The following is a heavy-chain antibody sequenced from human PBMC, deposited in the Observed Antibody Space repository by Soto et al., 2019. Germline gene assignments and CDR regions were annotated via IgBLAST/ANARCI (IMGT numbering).Heavy chain of an antibody. J-gene: IGHJ6*03. CDR3: ARDAKALIGNIYYYYYMDV. CDR2: IKQDGSEK. V-gene: IGHV3-7*01. D-gene: IGHD1-20*01. Sequence: SLRLSCAASGFTFSSYWMSWVRQAPGKGLEWVANIKQDGSEKYYVDSVKGRFTISRDNAKNSLYLQMNSLRAEDTAVYYCARDAKALIGNIYYYYYMDVWCKGITVNVS. CDR1: GFTFSSYW.